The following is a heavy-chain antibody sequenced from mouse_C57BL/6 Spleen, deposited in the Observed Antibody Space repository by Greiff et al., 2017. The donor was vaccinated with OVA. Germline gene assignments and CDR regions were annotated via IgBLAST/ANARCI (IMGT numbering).Heavy chain of an antibody. CDR3: ARWGYGYEGDY. D-gene: IGHD2-2*01. J-gene: IGHJ2*01. CDR1: GFTFSSYG. Sequence: EVMLVESGGDLVKPGGSLKLSCAASGFTFSSYGMSWVRQTPDKRLEWVATISSGGSYTYYPDSVKGRFTLSRDNAKNTLYLQMSSLTSEDTAMYCCARWGYGYEGDYWGQGTPLTVSS. CDR2: ISSGGSYT. V-gene: IGHV5-6*02.